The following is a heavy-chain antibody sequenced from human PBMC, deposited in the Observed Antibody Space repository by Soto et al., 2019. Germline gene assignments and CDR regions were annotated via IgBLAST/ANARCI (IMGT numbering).Heavy chain of an antibody. Sequence: PGESLKISCKGSGYSFTSYWIGWVRQMPGKGLEWMGIIYPGDSDTRYSPSFQGQVTISADKSISTAYLQWSSLKASDTAMYYCASTSIAAYYYYYYGMDVWGQGTTVTVSS. V-gene: IGHV5-51*01. D-gene: IGHD6-6*01. CDR3: ASTSIAAYYYYYYGMDV. J-gene: IGHJ6*02. CDR2: IYPGDSDT. CDR1: GYSFTSYW.